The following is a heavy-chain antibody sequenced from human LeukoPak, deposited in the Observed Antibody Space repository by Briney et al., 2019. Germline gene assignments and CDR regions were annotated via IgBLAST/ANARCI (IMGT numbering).Heavy chain of an antibody. Sequence: SETLSLTCTVSGGSISSYYWSWIRQPAGKGLEWIGRIDISGTTNYNPSLKSRVTMSVDTSKNQFSLKLSSVTAADTAVYYCARDRAPYYYDSSGYYDYWGQGTLVTVSS. V-gene: IGHV4-4*07. CDR1: GGSISSYY. CDR2: IDISGTT. D-gene: IGHD3-22*01. CDR3: ARDRAPYYYDSSGYYDY. J-gene: IGHJ4*02.